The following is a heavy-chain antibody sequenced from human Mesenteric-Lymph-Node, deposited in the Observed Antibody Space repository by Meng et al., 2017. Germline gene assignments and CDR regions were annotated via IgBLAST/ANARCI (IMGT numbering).Heavy chain of an antibody. CDR1: GGTFSSYA. Sequence: QVQLVQAGAVVNKRGCCVKVSCKDSGGTFSSYAISWVRQAPGQGLEWMGGIIPIFGTANYAQKFQGRVTITADESTSTAYMELSSLRSEDTAVYYCARDRSAFSNYFDYWGQGTLVTVSS. CDR3: ARDRSAFSNYFDY. CDR2: IIPIFGTA. V-gene: IGHV1-69*12. D-gene: IGHD2/OR15-2a*01. J-gene: IGHJ4*02.